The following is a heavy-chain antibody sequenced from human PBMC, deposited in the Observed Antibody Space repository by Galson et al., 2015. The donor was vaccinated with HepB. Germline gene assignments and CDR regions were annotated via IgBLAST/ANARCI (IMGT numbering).Heavy chain of an antibody. J-gene: IGHJ4*02. V-gene: IGHV5-10-1*01. Sequence: QSGAAVKKPGESLRISCKGSGYSFTSYWISWVRQMPGKGLAWMGRIDPSDSYINYSPSFQGHVPISADKSISTAYLQWSGLKASDTAMYYCARGSSGWYYFDYWGQGTLVTVSS. D-gene: IGHD6-19*01. CDR3: ARGSSGWYYFDY. CDR2: IDPSDSYI. CDR1: GYSFTSYW.